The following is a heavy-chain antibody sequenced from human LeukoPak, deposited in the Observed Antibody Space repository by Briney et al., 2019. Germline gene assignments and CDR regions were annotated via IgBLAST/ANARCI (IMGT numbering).Heavy chain of an antibody. CDR1: GFTFSDYS. Sequence: GRSLRLSCAASGFTFSDYSMSCIPQAPGKGLEWVSYISSSGSTIYYADSVKGRFTISRDNAKNSLYLQMNSLRAEDTAVYYCARDDSSSDDAFDIWGQGTMVTVSS. CDR2: ISSSGSTI. CDR3: ARDDSSSDDAFDI. V-gene: IGHV3-11*01. J-gene: IGHJ3*02. D-gene: IGHD6-6*01.